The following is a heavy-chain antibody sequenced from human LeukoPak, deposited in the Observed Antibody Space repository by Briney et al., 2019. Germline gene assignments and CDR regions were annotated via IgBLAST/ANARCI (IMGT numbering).Heavy chain of an antibody. CDR1: GYIFTGYY. CDR2: INPNSGGT. J-gene: IGHJ4*02. Sequence: GASVKVSCKASGYIFTGYYMHLVRQAPGQGLEWMGWINPNSGGTNYAQKFQGRVTMTRDTSISTAYMELSGLTSDDTAVYYCARDLGYSYGIGYWGQGTLVTVSS. CDR3: ARDLGYSYGIGY. D-gene: IGHD5-18*01. V-gene: IGHV1-2*02.